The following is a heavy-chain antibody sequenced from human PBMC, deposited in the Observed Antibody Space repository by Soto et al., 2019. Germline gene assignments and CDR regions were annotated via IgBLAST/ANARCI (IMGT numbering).Heavy chain of an antibody. CDR3: ARESESAAPYYFYYAMDV. J-gene: IGHJ6*02. V-gene: IGHV1-3*01. CDR2: INAGNGNT. Sequence: RASVKVSCKASGYTFTSYAMHWVRQAPGQRLEWMGWINAGNGNTKYSQKFQGRVTITRDTSASTAYMELSTLRSDDTAVYYCARESESAAPYYFYYAMDVWGQGTTVTVSS. CDR1: GYTFTSYA.